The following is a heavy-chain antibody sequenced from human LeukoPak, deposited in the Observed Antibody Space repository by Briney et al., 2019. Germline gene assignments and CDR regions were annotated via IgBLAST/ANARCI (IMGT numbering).Heavy chain of an antibody. CDR1: GFTISSHG. CDR2: ISYHGSAK. V-gene: IGHV3-30*18. D-gene: IGHD6-19*01. J-gene: IGHJ5*02. Sequence: PGGSLRLSCVVSGFTISSHGMHWVRQAPGKGLEWVAMISYHGSAKYYGDSVQGRFTISRDISKNTLYLQMDSLRPEDTAVYYCAKDWGSSGWYNYFGPWGQGTLVTVSS. CDR3: AKDWGSSGWYNYFGP.